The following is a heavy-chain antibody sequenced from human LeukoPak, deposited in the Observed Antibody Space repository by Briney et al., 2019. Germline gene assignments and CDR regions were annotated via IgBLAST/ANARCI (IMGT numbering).Heavy chain of an antibody. CDR1: GGSISSGGYY. Sequence: SETLSLTCTVSGGSISSGGYYWGWIRQPPGKGLEWIGSIYYSGSTYYNPSLKSRVTISVDTSKNQFSLKLSSVTAADTAVYYCARDSLPKPVVAATRDAFDIWGQGTMVTVSS. V-gene: IGHV4-39*07. D-gene: IGHD2-15*01. CDR3: ARDSLPKPVVAATRDAFDI. CDR2: IYYSGST. J-gene: IGHJ3*02.